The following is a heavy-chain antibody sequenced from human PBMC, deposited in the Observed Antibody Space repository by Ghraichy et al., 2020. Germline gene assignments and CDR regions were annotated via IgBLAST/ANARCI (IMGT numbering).Heavy chain of an antibody. V-gene: IGHV3-66*01. D-gene: IGHD5-18*01. CDR2: IYSGGST. CDR3: WTGASYGYEGFDY. CDR1: GFTVSSNY. J-gene: IGHJ4*02. Sequence: GGSLRLSCAASGFTVSSNYMSWVRQAPGKGLEWVSVIYSGGSTYYADSVKGRFTISRDNSKNTLYLQMNSLRAEDTAVHYCWTGASYGYEGFDYWGQGTLVTVSS.